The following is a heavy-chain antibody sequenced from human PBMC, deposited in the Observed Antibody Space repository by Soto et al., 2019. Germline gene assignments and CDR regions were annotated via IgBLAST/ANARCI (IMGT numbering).Heavy chain of an antibody. J-gene: IGHJ4*02. CDR1: GFTFSSYG. V-gene: IGHV3-30*18. Sequence: VGSLRLSCAASGFTFSSYGMHWVRQAPGKGLEWVAVISYDGSNKYYADSVKGRFTISRDNSKNTLYLQMNSLRAEDTAVYYCAKDSGYSGYLFDYWGQGTLVTVSS. D-gene: IGHD5-12*01. CDR2: ISYDGSNK. CDR3: AKDSGYSGYLFDY.